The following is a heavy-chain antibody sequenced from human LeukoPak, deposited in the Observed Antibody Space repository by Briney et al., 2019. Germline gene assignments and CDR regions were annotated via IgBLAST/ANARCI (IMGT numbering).Heavy chain of an antibody. CDR3: ARSGGLWFGELHLDY. D-gene: IGHD3-10*01. Sequence: SGTLSLTCTASGVSISSSSYYWGWIRQPPGKGLEWIVRFYYSGSTYDYPSLKSRVTISVDTSKTQFALKLRSVTAADTAVYYCARSGGLWFGELHLDYWGQGTLVTVSS. V-gene: IGHV4-39*01. CDR1: GVSISSSSYY. CDR2: FYYSGST. J-gene: IGHJ4*02.